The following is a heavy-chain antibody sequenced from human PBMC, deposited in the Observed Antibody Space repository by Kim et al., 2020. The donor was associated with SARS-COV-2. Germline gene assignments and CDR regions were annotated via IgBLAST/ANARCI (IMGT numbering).Heavy chain of an antibody. CDR3: AIDRRVDYSNSNDAFDI. CDR1: GGSISSYY. V-gene: IGHV4-59*01. D-gene: IGHD4-4*01. J-gene: IGHJ3*02. Sequence: SETLSLTCTVSGGSISSYYWSWIRQPPGKGLEWIGYIYYSGSTNYNPSLKSRVTISVDTSKNQFSLKLSSVTAADTAVYYCAIDRRVDYSNSNDAFDIWG. CDR2: IYYSGST.